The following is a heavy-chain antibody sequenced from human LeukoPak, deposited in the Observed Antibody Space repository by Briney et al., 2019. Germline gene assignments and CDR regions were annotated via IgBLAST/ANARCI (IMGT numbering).Heavy chain of an antibody. CDR1: GGSIKSSY. Sequence: SETLSLTCAVSGGSIKSSYWSWIRQPPGKGLEWIGYIYYSGSTNYNPSLKSRVTISLDTSKNQFSLRLNSVTAADTAVYYCARSLWFGELSSDAFDIWGQGTMVIVSS. CDR2: IYYSGST. D-gene: IGHD3-10*01. CDR3: ARSLWFGELSSDAFDI. V-gene: IGHV4-59*01. J-gene: IGHJ3*02.